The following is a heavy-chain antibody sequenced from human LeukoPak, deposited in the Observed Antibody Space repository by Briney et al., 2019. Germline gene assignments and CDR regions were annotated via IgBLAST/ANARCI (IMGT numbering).Heavy chain of an antibody. D-gene: IGHD3-22*01. CDR3: ARVLIRRHYETSGYYYDDP. J-gene: IGHJ5*02. CDR1: GYTFTAYY. Sequence: WASVKVSCKASGYTFTAYYIHWVRQAPGQGLEWMGWINPNSGGANYAQKFQGRVTMTRDTSISTAYMELSGLKSDDTAVYYCARVLIRRHYETSGYYYDDPWGQGTLVTVSS. CDR2: INPNSGGA. V-gene: IGHV1-2*02.